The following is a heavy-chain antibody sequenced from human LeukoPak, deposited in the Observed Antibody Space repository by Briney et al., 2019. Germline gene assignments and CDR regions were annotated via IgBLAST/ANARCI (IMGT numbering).Heavy chain of an antibody. Sequence: KPSETLSLTCSVYGGSIRSTSYYWGWIRQPPGKGLEWIATVYYSGTTYYNSSLKSRVTISLDTSKNQFSLKLSSVTAADTAVYYCARGIVVVPAAISAFDYWGQGTLVTVSS. CDR1: GGSIRSTSYY. CDR2: VYYSGTT. J-gene: IGHJ4*02. V-gene: IGHV4-39*01. CDR3: ARGIVVVPAAISAFDY. D-gene: IGHD2-2*01.